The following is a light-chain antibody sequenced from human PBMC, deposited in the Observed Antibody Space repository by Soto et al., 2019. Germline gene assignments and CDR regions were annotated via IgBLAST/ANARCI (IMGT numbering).Light chain of an antibody. CDR2: DAS. CDR1: ESIRYW. V-gene: IGKV1-5*01. CDR3: QQYDSYSKT. Sequence: DIPLTQSPSTLTASVGDRVTIGCRASESIRYWLAWYQQKPGKAPKLLLYDASSLRSGVPSRFSGRGSGTEFTLTISTLQPDDFATYYCQQYDSYSKTFGQGAQLEIK. J-gene: IGKJ2*01.